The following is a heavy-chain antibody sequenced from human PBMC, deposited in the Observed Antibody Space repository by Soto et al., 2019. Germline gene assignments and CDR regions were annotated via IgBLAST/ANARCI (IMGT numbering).Heavy chain of an antibody. CDR2: ISGSGGST. J-gene: IGHJ5*02. CDR1: GFTFSSYA. Sequence: GGSLRLSCAASGFTFSSYAMSWVRQAPGKGLEWVSAISGSGGSTYYADSVKGRFTISRDNSKNTLYLQMNSLRAEDMALYYCAKDLAYGDYEGWFDPWGQGTLVTVPQ. V-gene: IGHV3-23*01. CDR3: AKDLAYGDYEGWFDP. D-gene: IGHD4-17*01.